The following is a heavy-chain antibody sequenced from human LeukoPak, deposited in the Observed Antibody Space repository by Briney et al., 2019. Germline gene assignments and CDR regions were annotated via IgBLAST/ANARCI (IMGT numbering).Heavy chain of an antibody. V-gene: IGHV1-2*02. J-gene: IGHJ4*02. CDR2: INPNSGGT. Sequence: ASVKASCKASGYTFTGYYMHWVRHAPRQGVEWMGWINPNSGGTNYAQKFQGRVTMTMDTSISTAYMELSRLRSDDTAVYYCAIVKIAVGGPFDYWGQGTLVTVSS. D-gene: IGHD6-19*01. CDR3: AIVKIAVGGPFDY. CDR1: GYTFTGYY.